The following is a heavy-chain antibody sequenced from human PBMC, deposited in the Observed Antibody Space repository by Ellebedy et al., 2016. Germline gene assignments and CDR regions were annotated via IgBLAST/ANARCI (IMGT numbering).Heavy chain of an antibody. Sequence: SETLSLTXTVSGGSISSSSYYWGWIRQPPGKGLEWIGSIYSSGSTFYNPSLKSRVTISIDTSKNQFSLKLSSVTAADTAVYYCARGNNDYSNYYYYMDVWGKGTTVTVSS. J-gene: IGHJ6*03. D-gene: IGHD4-11*01. CDR3: ARGNNDYSNYYYYMDV. CDR2: IYSSGST. V-gene: IGHV4-39*07. CDR1: GGSISSSSYY.